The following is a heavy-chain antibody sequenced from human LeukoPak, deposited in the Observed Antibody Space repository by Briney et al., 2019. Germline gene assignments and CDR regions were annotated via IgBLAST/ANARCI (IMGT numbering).Heavy chain of an antibody. V-gene: IGHV3-48*04. Sequence: PGGSLRLSCVASGFTFTNYGMNWVRQAPGKGLEWVSYISSSGSTIYYADSVKGRFTISRDNAKNSLYLQMNSLRAEDTAVYYCARDTAVGLDAFDIWGQGTMVTVSS. CDR1: GFTFTNYG. CDR2: ISSSGSTI. D-gene: IGHD6-19*01. J-gene: IGHJ3*02. CDR3: ARDTAVGLDAFDI.